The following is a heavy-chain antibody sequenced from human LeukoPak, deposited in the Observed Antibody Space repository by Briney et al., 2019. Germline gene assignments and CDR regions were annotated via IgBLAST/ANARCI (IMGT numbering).Heavy chain of an antibody. D-gene: IGHD5-12*01. CDR2: IYSDGST. CDR1: GFTVSTYY. J-gene: IGHJ4*02. CDR3: AKDLDIVATITGN. V-gene: IGHV3-53*01. Sequence: PGGSLRLSCAASGFTVSTYYMSWARQAPGKGLEWVSVIYSDGSTYYADSVKGRFTISRDNSKNTLYLQMNSLIAEDTAVYYCAKDLDIVATITGNWGQGTLVTVSS.